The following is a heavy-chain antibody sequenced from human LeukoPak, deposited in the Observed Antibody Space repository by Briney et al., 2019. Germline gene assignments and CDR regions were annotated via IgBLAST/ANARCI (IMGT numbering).Heavy chain of an antibody. J-gene: IGHJ6*03. D-gene: IGHD3-10*01. V-gene: IGHV1-69*13. Sequence: SVKVSCKASGGTFSSYAISWVRQAPGQGLDWMGGIIPIFGTANYAQKFQGRVTITADESTSTAYMELSSLRSEDTAVYYCARDLRGSGSYRDYYYYYYMDVWGKGTTVTVSS. CDR3: ARDLRGSGSYRDYYYYYYMDV. CDR1: GGTFSSYA. CDR2: IIPIFGTA.